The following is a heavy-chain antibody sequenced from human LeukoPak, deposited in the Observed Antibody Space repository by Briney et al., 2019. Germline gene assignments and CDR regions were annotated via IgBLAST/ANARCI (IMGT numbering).Heavy chain of an antibody. CDR2: IYVIGTS. CDR3: ARQVGATTLIDY. Sequence: SETLSLTCTVSGGSISSRNHYWGWIRQPPGKGLEWIGSIYVIGTSHYNPSLESRVTISVDTSKNQLSLNLSSVTAADTALYYCARQVGATTLIDYWGQGTLVTVSS. V-gene: IGHV4-39*01. CDR1: GGSISSRNHY. J-gene: IGHJ4*02. D-gene: IGHD1-26*01.